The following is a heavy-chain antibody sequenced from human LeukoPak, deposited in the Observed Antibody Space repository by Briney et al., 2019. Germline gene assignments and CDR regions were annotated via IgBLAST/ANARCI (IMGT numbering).Heavy chain of an antibody. CDR3: AREGDCSGGSCYGHFDY. Sequence: ASVRVSSTASGYTFTSYGISWVRHAPGQRLEWMGRINAGKGNTKYSQEFQGRVTITSDTSASTAYMELSSLRSEDMAVYYCAREGDCSGGSCYGHFDYWGQGTLVTVSS. CDR2: INAGKGNT. J-gene: IGHJ4*02. D-gene: IGHD2-15*01. CDR1: GYTFTSYG. V-gene: IGHV1-3*03.